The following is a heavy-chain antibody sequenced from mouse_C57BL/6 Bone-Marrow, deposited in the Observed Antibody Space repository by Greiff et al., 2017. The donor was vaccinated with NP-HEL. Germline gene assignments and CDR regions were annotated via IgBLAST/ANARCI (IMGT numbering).Heavy chain of an antibody. CDR3: ARGTDY. CDR2: ISYDGSN. CDR1: GYSITSGYY. J-gene: IGHJ4*01. V-gene: IGHV3-6*01. Sequence: EVQLQESGPGLVKPSQSLSLTCSVTGYSITSGYYWNWIRQFPGNNLEWMGYISYDGSNNYNPSLKNRISITRDTSKNQFFLKLNSVTTEDTATYYCARGTDYWGQGTSVTVSS.